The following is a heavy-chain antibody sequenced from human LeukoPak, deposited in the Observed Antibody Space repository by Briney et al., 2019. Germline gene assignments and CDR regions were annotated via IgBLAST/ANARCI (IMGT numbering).Heavy chain of an antibody. Sequence: ASVKVSCKASGYTFTNYFMHWVRQAPGQGLEWMGVINPSGGGTTYAQRFQGRVTMTRETSTSTVHMELSSLRSEDTAVYYCARGQNKRLGHWGQGTLVTVSS. CDR3: ARGQNKRLGH. V-gene: IGHV1-46*01. CDR2: INPSGGGT. D-gene: IGHD2/OR15-2a*01. J-gene: IGHJ4*02. CDR1: GYTFTNYF.